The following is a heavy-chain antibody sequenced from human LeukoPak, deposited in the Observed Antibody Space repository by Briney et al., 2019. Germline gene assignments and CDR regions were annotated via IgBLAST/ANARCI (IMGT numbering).Heavy chain of an antibody. V-gene: IGHV4-4*07. J-gene: IGHJ4*02. CDR2: IYTSGST. CDR3: ARNKRFSAFDY. Sequence: PSETLSLTCTVSGGSISSYYWSWLRQPAGKGLEWIGRIYTSGSTNYNPSLTSRVTMSVDTSKNQFSLKLSSVTAADTAVYYCARNKRFSAFDYWGQGTLVTVSS. D-gene: IGHD3-3*01. CDR1: GGSISSYY.